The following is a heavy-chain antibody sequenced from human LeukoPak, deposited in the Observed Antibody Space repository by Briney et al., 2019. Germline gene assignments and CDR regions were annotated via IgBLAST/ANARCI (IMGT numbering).Heavy chain of an antibody. D-gene: IGHD5-24*01. Sequence: SETLSLTCTVSGGSISSYYWSWIRQPPGKGLEGIGYIYYSGSTNYNPSLKSRVTISVDTSKNQFFLKLSSVTAADTAVYYCARRSRMTTIDAFDIWGQGTMVTVSS. J-gene: IGHJ3*02. CDR1: GGSISSYY. CDR3: ARRSRMTTIDAFDI. V-gene: IGHV4-59*08. CDR2: IYYSGST.